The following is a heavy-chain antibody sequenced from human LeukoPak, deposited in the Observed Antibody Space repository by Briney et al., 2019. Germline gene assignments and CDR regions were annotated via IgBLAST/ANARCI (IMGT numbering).Heavy chain of an antibody. CDR1: GYTFTSYD. CDR3: ARSRSSTSRSRGNWFDP. CDR2: MNPNSGNT. D-gene: IGHD2-2*01. V-gene: IGHV1-8*01. Sequence: GASVKVSCTASGYTFTSYDINWVRQATGQGLEWMGWMNPNSGNTGYAQKFQGRVTMTRNTSISTAYMELSSLRSEDTAVYYCARSRSSTSRSRGNWFDPWGQGTLVTVSS. J-gene: IGHJ5*02.